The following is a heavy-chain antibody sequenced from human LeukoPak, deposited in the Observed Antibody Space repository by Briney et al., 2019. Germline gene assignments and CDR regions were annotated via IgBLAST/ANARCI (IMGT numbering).Heavy chain of an antibody. CDR3: ASYSYDSSGKDAFDI. V-gene: IGHV4-30-4*01. J-gene: IGHJ3*02. CDR2: IYYSGST. Sequence: SQTLSLTCTVSGGSISSGDYYWTWIRQPPGKGLEWIGYIYYSGSTYYNPSLKSRVTISLDTSKNQFSLNLSSVTAADTAVYYSASYSYDSSGKDAFDIWGQGTMVTVSS. D-gene: IGHD3-22*01. CDR1: GGSISSGDYY.